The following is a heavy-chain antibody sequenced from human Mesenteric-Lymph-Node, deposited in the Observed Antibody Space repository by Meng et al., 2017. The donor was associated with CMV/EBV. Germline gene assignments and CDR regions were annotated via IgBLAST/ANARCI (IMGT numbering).Heavy chain of an antibody. J-gene: IGHJ6*02. CDR1: GGSISSYY. V-gene: IGHV4-59*01. CDR2: IYYSGST. Sequence: SETLSLTCTVSGGSISSYYWSWIRQPPGKGLEWIGYIYYSGSTNYNPSLKSRVTISVDTSKNQFSLKLSSVTAADTAVYYCAREGSGYLGYYYYGMDVWGQGTTVTVSS. CDR3: AREGSGYLGYYYYGMDV. D-gene: IGHD7-27*01.